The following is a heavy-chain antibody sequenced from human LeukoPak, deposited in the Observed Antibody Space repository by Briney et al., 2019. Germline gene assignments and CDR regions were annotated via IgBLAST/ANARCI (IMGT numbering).Heavy chain of an antibody. J-gene: IGHJ3*02. CDR3: ARAISRGPDAFDI. D-gene: IGHD2-2*01. Sequence: PVEVPRQASGGTFRSYSISRVGQAPGQGLDGMGGIIPIFGTANYAQKFQGRVTITTDESTSTAYMELSSLRSEDTAVYYCARAISRGPDAFDIWGQGTMVTVSS. V-gene: IGHV1-69*05. CDR2: IIPIFGTA. CDR1: GGTFRSYS.